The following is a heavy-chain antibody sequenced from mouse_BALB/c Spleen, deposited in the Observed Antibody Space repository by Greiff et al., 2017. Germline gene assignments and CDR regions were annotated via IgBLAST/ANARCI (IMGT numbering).Heavy chain of an antibody. D-gene: IGHD1-1*01. CDR2: IYPGNGDT. J-gene: IGHJ2*01. CDR3: ARGGLLRNYFDY. CDR1: GYTFTSYN. Sequence: QVQLQQPGAELVKPGASVKMSCKASGYTFTSYNMHWVKQTPGQGLEWIGAIYPGNGDTSYNQKFKGKATLTADKSSSTAYMQLSSLTSEDSAVYYCARGGLLRNYFDYWGQGTTLTVSS. V-gene: IGHV1-12*01.